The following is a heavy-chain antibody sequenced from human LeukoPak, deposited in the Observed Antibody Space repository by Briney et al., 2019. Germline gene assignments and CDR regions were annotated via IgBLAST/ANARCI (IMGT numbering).Heavy chain of an antibody. CDR1: GLTVSGIF. J-gene: IGHJ4*02. CDR3: ARFKGLSSDWYGWIDS. Sequence: PGGSLRLSCAASGLTVSGIFMTWVRQAPGKGLECVSVIYATGKTYHADSVRGRFTISRDNSKNTLDLQMNNLRAEDTAVYYCARFKGLSSDWYGWIDSWGQGTQVTVSS. V-gene: IGHV3-53*01. D-gene: IGHD6-19*01. CDR2: IYATGKT.